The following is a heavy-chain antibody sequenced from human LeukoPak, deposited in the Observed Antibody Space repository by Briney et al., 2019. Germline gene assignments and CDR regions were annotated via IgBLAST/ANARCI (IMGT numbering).Heavy chain of an antibody. CDR2: IYPGDSDT. Sequence: GESLKISCKGSGYSFTSYWIGWVRQMPGKGLEWMGIIYPGDSDTRYSPSFQGQVTISADKSISTAYLQWSSLKASDTAVYYCARPTVDSNYYYYMDVWGKGTTVTVSS. CDR1: GYSFTSYW. J-gene: IGHJ6*03. V-gene: IGHV5-51*01. CDR3: ARPTVDSNYYYYMDV. D-gene: IGHD4-11*01.